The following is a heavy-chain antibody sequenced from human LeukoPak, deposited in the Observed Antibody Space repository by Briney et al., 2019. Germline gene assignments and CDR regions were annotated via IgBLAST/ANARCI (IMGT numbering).Heavy chain of an antibody. D-gene: IGHD2-2*01. J-gene: IGHJ4*02. CDR1: GYTFTSYY. CDR2: INPSGGST. V-gene: IGHV1-46*01. Sequence: ASVKVSCKASGYTFTSYYMHWVRQAPGQGLEWMGIINPSGGSTSYAQKFQGRVTMTRDMSTSTVYMELSSLRSEDTAVYYCARETTPAAIDYWGQGALVTVSS. CDR3: ARETTPAAIDY.